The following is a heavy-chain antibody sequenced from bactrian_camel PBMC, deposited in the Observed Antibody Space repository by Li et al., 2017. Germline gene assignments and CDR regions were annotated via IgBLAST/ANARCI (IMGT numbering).Heavy chain of an antibody. J-gene: IGHJ4*01. CDR2: MSSDGRA. D-gene: IGHD6*01. Sequence: HVQLVESGGGSVQAGETLTLSCTASGFTLDAHDMGWYRQAAGDQCPVVSIMSSDGRAVYADSVKGRFTISRDNAKNMVYLQLNSLKTEDTAMYYCTKGVGGTPYNWGQGTQVTVS. CDR3: TKGVGGTPYN. V-gene: IGHV3S63*01. CDR1: GFTLDAHD.